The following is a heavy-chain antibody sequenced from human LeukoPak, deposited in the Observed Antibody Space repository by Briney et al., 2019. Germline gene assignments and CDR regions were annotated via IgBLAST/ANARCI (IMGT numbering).Heavy chain of an antibody. Sequence: GSLRLSGAASGFTFSNYRIHLVRQAPGKGLVWVSRINSDGTTTSSADSVKGRFTISRDNAKNTLYLQMNSLRAEDTAVYYCARQYSSSSEFDYWGQGTLVTVSS. J-gene: IGHJ4*02. CDR1: GFTFSNYR. CDR3: ARQYSSSSEFDY. CDR2: INSDGTTT. D-gene: IGHD6-6*01. V-gene: IGHV3-74*01.